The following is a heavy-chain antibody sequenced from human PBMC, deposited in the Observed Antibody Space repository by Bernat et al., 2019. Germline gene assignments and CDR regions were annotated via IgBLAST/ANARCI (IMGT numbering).Heavy chain of an antibody. CDR2: IWYDGSNK. V-gene: IGHV3-33*01. D-gene: IGHD6-13*01. CDR3: ARDGSWYSSSWFDY. J-gene: IGHJ4*02. CDR1: GFTFSSYG. Sequence: QVQLVESGGGVVQPGRSLRLSCVASGFTFSSYGMHWVRQAPGKGLEWVAVIWYDGSNKYYADSVKGRFTISRDNSKNTLYLQMNSLRAEDTAVYYCARDGSWYSSSWFDYWGQGTLVTVSS.